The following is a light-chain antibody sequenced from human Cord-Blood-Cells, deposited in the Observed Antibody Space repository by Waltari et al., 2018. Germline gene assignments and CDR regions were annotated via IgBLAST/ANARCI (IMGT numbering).Light chain of an antibody. Sequence: NFMLTQPHYVLESPGKTVTISCTASTGSIASNFVLWYQQRPGSAPTTVIYEANQRPSGVPDRFSGSIDSSSNSASLTISGLKTEDEADYYCQSYDSSNHWVFGGGTKLTVL. V-gene: IGLV6-57*02. CDR2: EAN. J-gene: IGLJ3*02. CDR1: TGSIASNF. CDR3: QSYDSSNHWV.